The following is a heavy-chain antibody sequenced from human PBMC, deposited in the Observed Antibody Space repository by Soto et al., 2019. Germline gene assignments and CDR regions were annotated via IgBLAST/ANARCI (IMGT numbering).Heavy chain of an antibody. Sequence: QITLKESGPTLVKPTQTLTLTCTFSGFSLSTSGLGVGWIRQPPGKALEWLALIYWDDDKRYSPSLKSRLTITKDTSKNRVVLTMTNMDPVDTATYYCARDSSGYLGFDYWGQGTLVTVSS. D-gene: IGHD3-22*01. CDR2: IYWDDDK. CDR1: GFSLSTSGLG. J-gene: IGHJ4*02. V-gene: IGHV2-5*02. CDR3: ARDSSGYLGFDY.